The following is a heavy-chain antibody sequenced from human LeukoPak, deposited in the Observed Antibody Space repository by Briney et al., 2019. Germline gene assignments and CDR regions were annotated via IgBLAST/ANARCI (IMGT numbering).Heavy chain of an antibody. CDR1: GFTFSSYS. D-gene: IGHD6-13*01. CDR2: ISSSSSYI. J-gene: IGHJ4*02. CDR3: AREGAAVAPY. Sequence: GGSLRLSCAASGFTFSSYSMNWVRQAPGKGLEWVSAISSSSSYIYYTDSVKGRFTISRDNARNSLYLQMNSLRAEDTAMYYCAREGAAVAPYWGQGTLVTVSS. V-gene: IGHV3-21*01.